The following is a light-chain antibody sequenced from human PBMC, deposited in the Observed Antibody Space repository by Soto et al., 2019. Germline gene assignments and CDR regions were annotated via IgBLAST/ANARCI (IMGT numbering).Light chain of an antibody. J-gene: IGLJ1*01. Sequence: QSALTQPPSVSGSPGQSVTISCTGTSSDVGSYHRVSWYQQTPGTAPKLMIYEVSNRPSGRPDRFSGSKSGNTAALTIAGLQAEDEADYYCSSYTTSSTYVFGTGTKLTVL. V-gene: IGLV2-18*02. CDR3: SSYTTSSTYV. CDR2: EVS. CDR1: SSDVGSYHR.